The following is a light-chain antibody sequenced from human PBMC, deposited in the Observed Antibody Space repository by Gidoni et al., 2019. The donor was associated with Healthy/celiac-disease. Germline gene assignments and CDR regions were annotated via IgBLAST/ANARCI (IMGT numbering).Light chain of an antibody. J-gene: IGLJ2*01. Sequence: QSALTPPRSVSGSPGQSVTISCTVTSSDVGGYNYVSWYQQPPGKAPKLMIYYVSKRPSGVPDRFSGSTAGNTGSLTISGLQAEDEADYYCCSYAGSYTFVVFGGGTKLTVL. CDR2: YVS. CDR3: CSYAGSYTFVV. V-gene: IGLV2-11*01. CDR1: SSDVGGYNY.